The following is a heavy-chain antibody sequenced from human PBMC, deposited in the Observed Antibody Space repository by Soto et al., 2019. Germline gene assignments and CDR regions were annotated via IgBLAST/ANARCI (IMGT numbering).Heavy chain of an antibody. CDR3: ARLEGLATISYYFDY. V-gene: IGHV4-39*01. CDR2: VYYRGNT. Sequence: QLQLQESGPGLVKPSETLSLTCSVSGDSINSDNYYWGWIRQPPGKGLEWIGSVYYRGNTYYNPSLKTRATISLDKSKSQFSLKLSSVTAADSAVYFCARLEGLATISYYFDYWGQGTLVTVSS. D-gene: IGHD3-9*01. J-gene: IGHJ4*02. CDR1: GDSINSDNYY.